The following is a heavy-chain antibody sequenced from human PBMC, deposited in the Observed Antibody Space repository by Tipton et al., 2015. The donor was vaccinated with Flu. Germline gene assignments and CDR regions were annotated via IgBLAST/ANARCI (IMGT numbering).Heavy chain of an antibody. Sequence: GSLRLSCAASGFTFSTYWMHWVRQAPGKGLEWVANINLDGSDKYYVDSVKGRFTISRDNAKNSLYLQMNSLRAEDTAVYTCARAIGAAGAYWGQGTLVTVSS. V-gene: IGHV3-7*01. CDR2: INLDGSDK. J-gene: IGHJ4*02. D-gene: IGHD6-13*01. CDR1: GFTFSTYW. CDR3: ARAIGAAGAY.